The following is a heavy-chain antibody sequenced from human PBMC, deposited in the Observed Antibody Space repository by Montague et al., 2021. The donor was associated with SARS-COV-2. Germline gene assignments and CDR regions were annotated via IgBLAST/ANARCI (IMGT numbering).Heavy chain of an antibody. J-gene: IGHJ4*02. V-gene: IGHV4-39*01. D-gene: IGHD2-15*01. CDR1: GGSISSSSYY. CDR3: ARRVVGGGYATTPENDY. CDR2: IYYSGST. Sequence: SETLSLTCTVSGGSISSSSYYWGWIRQPPGKGLEWIGSIYYSGSTYYNPSLKSRVTISVDTSKNQFSLKLSSVTAADTAVYYCARRVVGGGYATTPENDYWGQGTLVTVSS.